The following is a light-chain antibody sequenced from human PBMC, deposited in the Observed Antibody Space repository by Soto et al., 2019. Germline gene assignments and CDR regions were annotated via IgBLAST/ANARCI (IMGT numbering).Light chain of an antibody. J-gene: IGKJ4*01. CDR3: QKYNSAPS. Sequence: DIQMTQSPSSLSASVGDRVTITCRASQGITNFLAWYQQKPGKVPKLLIYEASTLQSGVPSRFSGSGSGTDFTLTISSLXPXDVATYYCQKYNSAPSFGGGTKVEIK. CDR2: EAS. CDR1: QGITNF. V-gene: IGKV1-27*01.